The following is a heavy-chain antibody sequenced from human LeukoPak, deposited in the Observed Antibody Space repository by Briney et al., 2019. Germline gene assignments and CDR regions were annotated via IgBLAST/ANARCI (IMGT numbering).Heavy chain of an antibody. CDR1: GFTFSDYY. Sequence: PGGSLRLSCAASGFTFSDYYMSWIRQAPGKGLEWVSYISSSGSTIYYADSVKGRFTISRDNAKNSLYLQMNSLRAGDTAVYYCARGAESYSSSWADYWGQGTLVTVSS. D-gene: IGHD6-13*01. J-gene: IGHJ4*02. V-gene: IGHV3-11*01. CDR2: ISSSGSTI. CDR3: ARGAESYSSSWADY.